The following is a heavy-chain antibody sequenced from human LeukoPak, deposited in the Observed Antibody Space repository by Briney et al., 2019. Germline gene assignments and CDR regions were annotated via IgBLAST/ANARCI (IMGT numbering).Heavy chain of an antibody. Sequence: GGSLRLSCAAAGFTFSSYSMSWVRQAPGKGLEWVAFISSSSAHINYADSVKGRFTISRTNTRNSLYMQMNSPRAKDTAVYYRARDIGGSYTSIDYWGQGPLVTVSS. J-gene: IGHJ4*02. V-gene: IGHV3-21*01. CDR2: ISSSSAHI. CDR3: ARDIGGSYTSIDY. CDR1: GFTFSSYS. D-gene: IGHD1-26*01.